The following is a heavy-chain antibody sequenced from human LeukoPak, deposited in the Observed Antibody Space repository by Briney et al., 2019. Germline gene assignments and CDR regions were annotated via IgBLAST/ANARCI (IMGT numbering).Heavy chain of an antibody. J-gene: IGHJ4*02. D-gene: IGHD3-22*01. V-gene: IGHV5-51*01. CDR2: IYSGAFDT. CDR1: GYSFTRYW. Sequence: GESLKISCMGAGYSFTRYWIGWVRQMPGKGLEWMGIIYSGAFDTRYSPSFQGQVTISADTSINTAYLQWSTLRAARTLIYSCARRTRPGTSGYYFDYWGQGTLVTVSS. CDR3: ARRTRPGTSGYYFDY.